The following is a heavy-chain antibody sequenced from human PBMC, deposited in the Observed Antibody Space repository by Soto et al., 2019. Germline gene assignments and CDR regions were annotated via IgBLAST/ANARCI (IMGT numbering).Heavy chain of an antibody. CDR3: ARVSGSYYYGMDV. J-gene: IGHJ6*02. D-gene: IGHD1-26*01. Sequence: SETLSLTCAVYGGSFSGYYWTWIRQPPGKGLEWIGEINHSGSTNCNPSLKSRVTISVDTSKNQFSLKLSSVTAADTAVYYCARVSGSYYYGMDVWGQGTTVTVS. CDR1: GGSFSGYY. V-gene: IGHV4-34*01. CDR2: INHSGST.